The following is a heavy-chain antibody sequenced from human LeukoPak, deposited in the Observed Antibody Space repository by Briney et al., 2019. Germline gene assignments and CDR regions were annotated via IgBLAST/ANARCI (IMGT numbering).Heavy chain of an antibody. CDR2: VYYGGNT. CDR1: GGSISSSSYY. Sequence: SETLSLTCTVSGGSISSSSYYWDWVRQPPGKGLERIGNVYYGGNTFYNSSLESRVTISVDMSKNQFSLKLSSLTAADTAVYYCARQRADYFYHYLDVWGKRTSVTVSS. V-gene: IGHV4-39*01. J-gene: IGHJ6*03. CDR3: ARQRADYFYHYLDV.